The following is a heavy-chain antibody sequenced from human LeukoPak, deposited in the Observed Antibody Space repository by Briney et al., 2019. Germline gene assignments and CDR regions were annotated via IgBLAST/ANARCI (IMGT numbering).Heavy chain of an antibody. CDR1: GYTFTSYD. J-gene: IGHJ4*02. CDR3: ARGIGGSSWYGY. Sequence: ASVKVSCKASGYTFTSYDINWVRQATGQGLEWMGWMNPNSGNTGYAQKFQGRVTMTRTTSISTAYMARSSLRSEDTAVYYCARGIGGSSWYGYWGQGTLVTVSS. D-gene: IGHD6-13*01. CDR2: MNPNSGNT. V-gene: IGHV1-8*01.